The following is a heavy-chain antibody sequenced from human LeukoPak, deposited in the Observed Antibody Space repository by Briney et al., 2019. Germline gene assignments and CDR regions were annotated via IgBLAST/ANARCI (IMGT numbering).Heavy chain of an antibody. J-gene: IGHJ4*02. D-gene: IGHD3-3*01. CDR2: INPNSGGT. V-gene: IGHV1/OR15-1*04. CDR3: ATVPERRFLEWLPLDS. CDR1: GYIFTDYY. Sequence: ASVKVSCKASGYIFTDYYMHWVRQAPGQELGWMGRINPNSGGTNYAQKFQGRVTMTRNTSISTAYMELSRLRSDDTAVYYCATVPERRFLEWLPLDSWGQGTLVTVSS.